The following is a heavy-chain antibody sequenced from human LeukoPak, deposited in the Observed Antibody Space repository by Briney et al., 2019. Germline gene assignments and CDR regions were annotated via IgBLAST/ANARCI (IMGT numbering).Heavy chain of an antibody. D-gene: IGHD6-19*01. J-gene: IGHJ5*02. Sequence: SVKVSFKASGYTFTSYGISWVPQGPGQGLEGMGWISAYNGNTNYAQKLQGRVTMTTDTSTSTAYMELRSLRSDDTAVYYCARDAVAGTGWFDPWGQGTLVTVSS. CDR1: GYTFTSYG. CDR2: ISAYNGNT. V-gene: IGHV1-18*01. CDR3: ARDAVAGTGWFDP.